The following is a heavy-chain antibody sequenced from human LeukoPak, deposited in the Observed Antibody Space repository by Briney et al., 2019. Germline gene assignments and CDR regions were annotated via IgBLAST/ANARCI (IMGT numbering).Heavy chain of an antibody. CDR3: ARADSSGYIFGFDP. V-gene: IGHV4-59*01. J-gene: IGHJ5*02. D-gene: IGHD3-22*01. CDR2: IYYSGST. CDR1: GGSISSYY. Sequence: SETLSLTCTVSGGSISSYYWSWIRQPPGKGLEWIGYIYYSGSTDYNPSLKSRVTISVDTSKNQFSLKLSSVTAADTAVYYCARADSSGYIFGFDPWGQGTLVTVSS.